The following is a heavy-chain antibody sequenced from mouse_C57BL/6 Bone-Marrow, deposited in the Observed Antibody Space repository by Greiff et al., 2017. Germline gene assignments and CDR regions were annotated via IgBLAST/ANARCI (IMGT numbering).Heavy chain of an antibody. CDR2: IDPDSGGT. V-gene: IGHV1-72*01. CDR1: GYTFTSYW. Sequence: QVQLQQPGAELVKPGASVKLSCKASGYTFTSYWMPWVKQRPGRGLEWIGRIDPDSGGTNYNEKFKSKATLTVDKPSSTAYLQLSSLTSEDSAVSYWAREGNDYDDGSWFAYWGQGTMVTVSA. CDR3: AREGNDYDDGSWFAY. J-gene: IGHJ3*01. D-gene: IGHD2-4*01.